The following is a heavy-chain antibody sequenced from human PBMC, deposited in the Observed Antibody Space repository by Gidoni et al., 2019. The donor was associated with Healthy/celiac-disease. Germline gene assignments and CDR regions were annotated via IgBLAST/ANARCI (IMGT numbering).Heavy chain of an antibody. V-gene: IGHV3-21*01. D-gene: IGHD1-26*01. CDR1: GFTFSSYR. CDR2: ISSSSSYI. Sequence: EVQLVESGGGLVKPGGSLRLSCEASGFTFSSYRMNWVRQAPGKGLEWVSSISSSSSYIYYADSVKGRFTISRDNAKNSLYLQMNSLRAEDTAVYYCARETSSGSYYFDYWGQGTLVTVSS. J-gene: IGHJ4*02. CDR3: ARETSSGSYYFDY.